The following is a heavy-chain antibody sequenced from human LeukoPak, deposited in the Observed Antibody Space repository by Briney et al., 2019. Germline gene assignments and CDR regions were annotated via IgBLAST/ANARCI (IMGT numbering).Heavy chain of an antibody. CDR1: GGSISSSSYY. V-gene: IGHV4-39*01. CDR2: IYYSGST. D-gene: IGHD2-15*01. CDR3: ARVNPKYCSGGSCYPNFDY. J-gene: IGHJ4*02. Sequence: SETLSLTCTVSGGSISSSSYYWGWIRQPPGKGLEWIGSIYYSGSTYYNPSLKSRVTISVDTSKNQFSLKLSSVTAADTAVYYCARVNPKYCSGGSCYPNFDYWGQGTLVTVSS.